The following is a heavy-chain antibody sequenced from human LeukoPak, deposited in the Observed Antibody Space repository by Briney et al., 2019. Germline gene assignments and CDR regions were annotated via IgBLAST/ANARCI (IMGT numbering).Heavy chain of an antibody. D-gene: IGHD3-10*01. CDR2: INHSGST. Sequence: SETLSLTCAVYGGSFSGYYWSWVRQPPGKGLEWMGEINHSGSTNYNPSLKSRVTISVDTSKNQFSLKLSSVTAADTAVYYCARLPTLWFGETGFDYWGQGTLVTVSS. CDR3: ARLPTLWFGETGFDY. J-gene: IGHJ4*02. V-gene: IGHV4-34*01. CDR1: GGSFSGYY.